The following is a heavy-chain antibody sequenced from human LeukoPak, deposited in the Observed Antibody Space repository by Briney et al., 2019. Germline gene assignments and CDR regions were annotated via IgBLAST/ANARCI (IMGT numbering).Heavy chain of an antibody. Sequence: SETLSLTCTVSGGPISRYHWSWIRQPPGKGLEWIGSIYYSGSTYYNPSLKSRVTISVDTSKNQFSLKLSSVTAADTAVYYCARVREQQLVPSYWGQGTLVTVSS. V-gene: IGHV4-39*07. CDR3: ARVREQQLVPSY. J-gene: IGHJ4*02. CDR1: GGPISRYH. CDR2: IYYSGST. D-gene: IGHD6-13*01.